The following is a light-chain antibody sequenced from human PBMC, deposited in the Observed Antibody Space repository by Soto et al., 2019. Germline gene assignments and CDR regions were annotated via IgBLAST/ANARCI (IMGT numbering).Light chain of an antibody. J-gene: IGKJ1*01. CDR2: GAS. CDR1: ESVSSSY. Sequence: EIVMTPSPATLSVSPVERATLSCRAIESVSSSYLAWYQQKPGQAPRLLIYGASSRATGIPDRFSGGGSGTDFTLTIRRPEPEDFAVYYCQQYGSSPTWTCGQGTKGDIK. V-gene: IGKV3-20*01. CDR3: QQYGSSPTWT.